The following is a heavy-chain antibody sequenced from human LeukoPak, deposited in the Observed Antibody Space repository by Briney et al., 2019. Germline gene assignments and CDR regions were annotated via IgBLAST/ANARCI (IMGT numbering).Heavy chain of an antibody. CDR2: ISSSGSTT. D-gene: IGHD2/OR15-2a*01. Sequence: GGPLRLSCAASGFIFSNYEMNWVRQAPGKGPEWISYISSSGSTTYYADSVKGRFTISRDDAKNSLFLQMNSLRAEDTAVYYCARDFSAWYYYGMDVWGQGTTVTVSS. J-gene: IGHJ6*02. CDR3: ARDFSAWYYYGMDV. CDR1: GFIFSNYE. V-gene: IGHV3-48*03.